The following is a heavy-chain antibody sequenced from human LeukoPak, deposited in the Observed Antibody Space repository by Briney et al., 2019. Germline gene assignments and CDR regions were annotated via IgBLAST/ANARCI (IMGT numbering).Heavy chain of an antibody. CDR2: ISSSSNYI. D-gene: IGHD4-17*01. V-gene: IGHV3-21*01. CDR1: GFTFSSYG. J-gene: IGHJ4*02. CDR3: ARFNYGDYGSFDY. Sequence: PGGSLRLSCAASGFTFSSYGMHWVRQAPGKGLEWVSSISSSSNYIYNADSVRGRFTISRDNAKNSLYLQINSLRAGDTAVYYCARFNYGDYGSFDYWGQGTLVTVSS.